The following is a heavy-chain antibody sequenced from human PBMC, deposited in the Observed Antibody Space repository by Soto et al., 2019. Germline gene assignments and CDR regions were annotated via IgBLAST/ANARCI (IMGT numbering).Heavy chain of an antibody. V-gene: IGHV3-74*03. Sequence: EVQLVESGGGLVQPGGYLRLSCAASGFTLGSSWMHWVRQAPGKGLVWVSRVKSDGSSATYADSVKGRFTISRDNAKDTLYLQMNSLRVEDTAVYYCAKSDWFDPWGQGTLVTVSS. J-gene: IGHJ5*02. CDR2: VKSDGSSA. CDR1: GFTLGSSW. CDR3: AKSDWFDP.